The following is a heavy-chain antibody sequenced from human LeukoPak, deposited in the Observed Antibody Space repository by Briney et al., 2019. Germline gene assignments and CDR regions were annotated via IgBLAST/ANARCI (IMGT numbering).Heavy chain of an antibody. CDR1: GGSISSYY. CDR2: IYHTGTT. V-gene: IGHV4-59*12. Sequence: SETLSLTCTVSGGSISSYYWSWIRQPPGKGLEWISYIYHTGTTDSNPSLKSRVTISLDTSKNQFSLKLSSVTAADTAVYYCARDPGSSLVTPLYYFDYWGQGTLVTVSS. D-gene: IGHD1-26*01. CDR3: ARDPGSSLVTPLYYFDY. J-gene: IGHJ4*02.